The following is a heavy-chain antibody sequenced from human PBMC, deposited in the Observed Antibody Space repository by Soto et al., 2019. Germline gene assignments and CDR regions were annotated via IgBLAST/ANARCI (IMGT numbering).Heavy chain of an antibody. D-gene: IGHD6-19*01. CDR1: GGTFSSYA. Sequence: QVQLVQSGAEVKKPGSSVKVSCKASGGTFSSYAISWVRQAPGQGLEWMGGIIPIFGTANYAQKFQGRVTITADESPSTAYMELSSLRSEDTAVYCCARYLARAVAGQDSCFDYWGQGTLVTVSS. CDR3: ARYLARAVAGQDSCFDY. CDR2: IIPIFGTA. J-gene: IGHJ4*02. V-gene: IGHV1-69*12.